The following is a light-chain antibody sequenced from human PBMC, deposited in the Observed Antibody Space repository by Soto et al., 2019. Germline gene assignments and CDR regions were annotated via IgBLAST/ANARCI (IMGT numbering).Light chain of an antibody. V-gene: IGLV2-18*02. J-gene: IGLJ1*01. CDR3: SSYTTSSTYV. Sequence: QSALTQPPSVSGSPGQSVAISCTGTSSDVGSSNGVSWYQQPPGTAPKLMIYDISNRPSGVPDRFSGSKSGNTASLTISGLQAEDEADYYCSSYTTSSTYVFGTGTKVTVL. CDR1: SSDVGSSNG. CDR2: DIS.